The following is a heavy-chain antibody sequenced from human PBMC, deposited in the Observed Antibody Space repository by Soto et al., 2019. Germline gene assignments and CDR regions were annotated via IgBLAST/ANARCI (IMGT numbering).Heavy chain of an antibody. D-gene: IGHD6-13*01. CDR2: ISAYNGNT. Sequence: GASVKVSCKASGYTFTSYGISWVRQAPGQGLEWMGWISAYNGNTNYAQKLQGRVTMTTDTSTSTAYMELRSLRSDDTAVYYCARDIPPRTDHSSSWYGHYHYGMDVWGQGTTVTVSS. J-gene: IGHJ6*02. CDR3: ARDIPPRTDHSSSWYGHYHYGMDV. V-gene: IGHV1-18*01. CDR1: GYTFTSYG.